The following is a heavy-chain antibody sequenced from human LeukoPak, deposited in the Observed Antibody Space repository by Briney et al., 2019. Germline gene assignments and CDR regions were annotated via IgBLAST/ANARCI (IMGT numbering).Heavy chain of an antibody. Sequence: PSETLSLTCTVSGYSISSGYYWGWIRQPPGKGLEWIGSIYHSGSTYDNPSLKSRVTISVDTSKNQFSLKLSSVTAADTAVYYCARGDGYYDSSGHTYYFDYWGQGTLVTVSS. V-gene: IGHV4-38-2*02. J-gene: IGHJ4*02. CDR1: GYSISSGYY. D-gene: IGHD3-22*01. CDR3: ARGDGYYDSSGHTYYFDY. CDR2: IYHSGST.